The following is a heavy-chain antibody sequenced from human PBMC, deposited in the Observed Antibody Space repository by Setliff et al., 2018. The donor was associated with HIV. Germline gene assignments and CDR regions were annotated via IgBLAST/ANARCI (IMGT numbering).Heavy chain of an antibody. D-gene: IGHD2-8*02. CDR1: GFTFSKYW. Sequence: PGGSLRLSCATSGFTFSKYWMSWVRQAPGKGLEWVANIKQDGSEKYYVDSVKGRFTLSRDNAKNSLYLQMNSLRAEDTAVYYCARVFWYGLPQIYYYMDVWGKGTTVTVSS. CDR3: ARVFWYGLPQIYYYMDV. J-gene: IGHJ6*03. CDR2: IKQDGSEK. V-gene: IGHV3-7*01.